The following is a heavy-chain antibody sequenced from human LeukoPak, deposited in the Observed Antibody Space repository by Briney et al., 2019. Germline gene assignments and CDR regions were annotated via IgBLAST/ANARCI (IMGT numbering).Heavy chain of an antibody. D-gene: IGHD1-26*01. Sequence: GGSLRLSCAASGFTFSSYWMSWVRQAPGKGLEWVANINQDGSEKYYVDSVKGRFTISRDNAKNSLYLQMNSLRVEETAVYYCAREGGNYGKDVWGRGTTVIVSS. CDR2: INQDGSEK. V-gene: IGHV3-7*03. J-gene: IGHJ6*02. CDR3: AREGGNYGKDV. CDR1: GFTFSSYW.